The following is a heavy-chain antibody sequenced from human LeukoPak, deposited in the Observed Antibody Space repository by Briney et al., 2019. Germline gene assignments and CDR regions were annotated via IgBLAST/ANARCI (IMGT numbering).Heavy chain of an antibody. V-gene: IGHV3-33*06. CDR1: GFTFSSYG. Sequence: GGSLRLSCAASGFTFSSYGMHWVRQAPGKGREWVAVIWYDGGNKYYADSVKGRFTISRDNSKNTLYLQMNSLRAEDTAVYYCAKDYYDSSGRVLDYWGQGTLVTVSS. CDR3: AKDYYDSSGRVLDY. D-gene: IGHD3-22*01. CDR2: IWYDGGNK. J-gene: IGHJ4*02.